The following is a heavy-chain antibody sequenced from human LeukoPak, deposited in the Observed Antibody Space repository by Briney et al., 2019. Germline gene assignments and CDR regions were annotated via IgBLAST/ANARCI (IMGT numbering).Heavy chain of an antibody. J-gene: IGHJ4*02. CDR1: GGSISSYY. CDR2: IYYSGST. Sequence: SETLSLTCTVSGGSISSYYWSWIRQPPGKGLEWIGYIYYSGSTNYNPSPKSRVTISVDTSKNQFSLKLSSVTAADTAVYFCARDGLGFDTSGFSRWGQGTLVTVSS. D-gene: IGHD3-3*01. CDR3: ARDGLGFDTSGFSR. V-gene: IGHV4-59*12.